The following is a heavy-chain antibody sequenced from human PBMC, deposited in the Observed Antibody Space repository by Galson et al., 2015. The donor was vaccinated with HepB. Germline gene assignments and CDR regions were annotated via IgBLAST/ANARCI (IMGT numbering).Heavy chain of an antibody. Sequence: SLRLSCAASGFAFNDYNMIWVRQASGRGPEWVGRIRSKASDYATAYAASLKGRFTISRDDSKNTAYLHMNSLKTEDTAVYYCLRLGDLSGYSSSWGQGTLVTVSS. D-gene: IGHD6-13*01. V-gene: IGHV3-73*01. J-gene: IGHJ4*02. CDR1: GFAFNDYN. CDR2: IRSKASDYAT. CDR3: LRLGDLSGYSSS.